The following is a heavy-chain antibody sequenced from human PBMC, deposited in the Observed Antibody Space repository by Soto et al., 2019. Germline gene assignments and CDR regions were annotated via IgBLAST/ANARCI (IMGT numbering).Heavy chain of an antibody. D-gene: IGHD3-22*01. Sequence: QVVLQESGPGLVKPSETLSLTCSVSGRSITSYYWSWVRQPPGKRLEWIGYIYDTGITSQNPSLKSPVTMSADTSQNQFSLKLTSVTGADTAVYFCARTYDSNGYANEFYSWGQGILVTVTS. V-gene: IGHV4-59*12. CDR2: IYDTGIT. CDR1: GRSITSYY. J-gene: IGHJ4*02. CDR3: ARTYDSNGYANEFYS.